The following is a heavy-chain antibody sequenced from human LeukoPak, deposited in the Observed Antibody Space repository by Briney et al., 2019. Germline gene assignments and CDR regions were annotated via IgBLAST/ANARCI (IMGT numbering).Heavy chain of an antibody. V-gene: IGHV4-61*02. J-gene: IGHJ3*01. CDR3: AREWSF. CDR1: GGSINSDNYY. CDR2: ISSSGTT. D-gene: IGHD3-10*01. Sequence: PSQTLSLTCTVSGGSINSDNYYWNWIRQPAGKGREWIGRISSSGTTNYNPSLNSRVTISLDTSKNQFSLMLNSVTAADTAAYYCAREWSFWGQGTKVPVSS.